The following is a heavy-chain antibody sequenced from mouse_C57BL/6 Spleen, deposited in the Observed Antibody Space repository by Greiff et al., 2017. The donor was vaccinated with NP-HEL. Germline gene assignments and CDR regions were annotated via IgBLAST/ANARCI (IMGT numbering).Heavy chain of an antibody. Sequence: EVQRVESGPGLVKPSQSLSLTCSVTGYSITSGYYWNWIRQFPGNKLEWMGYISYDGSNNYNPSLKNRISITRDTSKNQFFLKLNSVTTEDTATYYCARLTHYAMDYWGQGTSVTVSS. CDR2: ISYDGSN. D-gene: IGHD4-1*01. J-gene: IGHJ4*01. CDR1: GYSITSGYY. CDR3: ARLTHYAMDY. V-gene: IGHV3-6*01.